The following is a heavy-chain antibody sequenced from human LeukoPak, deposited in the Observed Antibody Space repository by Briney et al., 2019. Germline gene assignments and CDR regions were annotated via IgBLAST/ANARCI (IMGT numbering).Heavy chain of an antibody. CDR2: IYTSEST. Sequence: SETLSLTCTVSGGSISSYYWSWIRQPAGKGLEWIGRIYTSESTNYNPSLKSRVTMSVDTSKNQFSLRLSSVNAADTAVYFCAREGTSGGLNWLDPWGQGTLVTVSS. J-gene: IGHJ5*02. CDR1: GGSISSYY. D-gene: IGHD3-10*01. V-gene: IGHV4-4*07. CDR3: AREGTSGGLNWLDP.